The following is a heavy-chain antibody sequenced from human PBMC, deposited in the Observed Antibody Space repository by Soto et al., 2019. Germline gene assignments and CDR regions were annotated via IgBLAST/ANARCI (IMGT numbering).Heavy chain of an antibody. CDR1: GGSFSGYY. CDR2: INHSGST. CDR3: AHKNTGLTPFNY. V-gene: IGHV4-34*01. D-gene: IGHD3-10*01. J-gene: IGHJ4*02. Sequence: SETLSLTCAVYGGSFSGYYWSLIRQPPGKGLEWIGEINHSGSTNYNPSLKSRVTISVDTSKKQFSLKLSSVTAADTAVYYCAHKNTGLTPFNYWDQGTLVTVSS.